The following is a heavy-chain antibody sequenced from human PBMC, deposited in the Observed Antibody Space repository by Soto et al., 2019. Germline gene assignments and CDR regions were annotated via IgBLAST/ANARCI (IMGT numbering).Heavy chain of an antibody. CDR3: ASTDVAPFDY. D-gene: IGHD3-10*02. CDR1: GYTFTNYW. V-gene: IGHV1-46*01. J-gene: IGHJ4*02. CDR2: INPSGGTR. Sequence: GASVKVSCKASGYTFTNYWMHWVRQAPGQGLEWMAIINPSGGTRRYAEKFQGRLTMTRDTSTSTVYMELSSLRSEDTAVYYCASTDVAPFDYWGQGTLVTVSS.